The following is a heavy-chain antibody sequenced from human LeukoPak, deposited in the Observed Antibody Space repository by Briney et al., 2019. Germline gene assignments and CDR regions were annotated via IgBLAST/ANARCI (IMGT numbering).Heavy chain of an antibody. V-gene: IGHV3-53*01. D-gene: IGHD5-24*01. J-gene: IGHJ4*02. CDR3: ARVSGLEMATLRY. CDR1: GFTVSSNY. CDR2: IYSGGSI. Sequence: GGSLRLSCAASGFTVSSNYMSWVRQAPGKGLEWVSVIYSGGSIYYADSVKGRFTISRDNSKNTLYLQMNSLRAEDTAVYYCARVSGLEMATLRYWGQGTLVTVSS.